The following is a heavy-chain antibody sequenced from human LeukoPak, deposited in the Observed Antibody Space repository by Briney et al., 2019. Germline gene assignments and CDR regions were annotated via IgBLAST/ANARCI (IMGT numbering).Heavy chain of an antibody. D-gene: IGHD1-26*01. J-gene: IGHJ4*02. Sequence: GGSLRLSCAASGFTFSSYATSWVRQAPGKGLEWVSAISGSGGSTYYADSVKGRFTISRDNSKNTLYLQMNSLRAEDTAVYYCAKGLGRELLGGDYWGQGTLVTVSS. CDR2: ISGSGGST. CDR1: GFTFSSYA. V-gene: IGHV3-23*01. CDR3: AKGLGRELLGGDY.